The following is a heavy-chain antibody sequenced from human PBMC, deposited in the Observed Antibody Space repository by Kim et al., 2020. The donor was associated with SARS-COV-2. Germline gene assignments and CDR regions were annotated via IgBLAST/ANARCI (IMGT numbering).Heavy chain of an antibody. D-gene: IGHD4-17*01. Sequence: SETLSLTCTVSGGSISSYYWSWIRQPPGKGLEWIGYIYYSGSTNYNPSLKSRVTISVDTSKNQFSLKLSSVTAADTAVYYCARDPGGDYPQGYFDYWGQGTLVTVSS. CDR1: GGSISSYY. V-gene: IGHV4-59*13. CDR2: IYYSGST. J-gene: IGHJ4*02. CDR3: ARDPGGDYPQGYFDY.